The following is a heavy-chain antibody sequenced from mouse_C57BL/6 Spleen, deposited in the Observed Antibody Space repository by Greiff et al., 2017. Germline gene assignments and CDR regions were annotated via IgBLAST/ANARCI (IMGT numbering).Heavy chain of an antibody. Sequence: VQLQQPGAELVKPGASVKLSCKASGYTFTSYWMQWVKQRPGQGLEWIGEIDPSDSYTNYNQKFKGKATFTVDTSSSTAYMQLSSLTSEDSAVYYCARPGSSETYYFDYWGQGTTLTVSS. V-gene: IGHV1-50*01. J-gene: IGHJ2*01. CDR3: ARPGSSETYYFDY. D-gene: IGHD3-2*02. CDR2: IDPSDSYT. CDR1: GYTFTSYW.